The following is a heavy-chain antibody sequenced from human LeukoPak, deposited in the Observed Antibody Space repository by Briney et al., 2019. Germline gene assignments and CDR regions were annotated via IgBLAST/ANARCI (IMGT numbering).Heavy chain of an antibody. CDR2: INPNSGGT. CDR1: GYTFTGYY. CDR3: ARGDTSIAARPNYYYYYMDV. V-gene: IGHV1-2*02. Sequence: WASVKVSCKASGYTFTGYYMHWVRQAPGQGLEWMGWINPNSGGTNYAQKFQGRVTITRNTSISTAYMELSSLRSEDTAVYYCARGDTSIAARPNYYYYYMDVWGKGTTVTVSS. D-gene: IGHD6-6*01. J-gene: IGHJ6*03.